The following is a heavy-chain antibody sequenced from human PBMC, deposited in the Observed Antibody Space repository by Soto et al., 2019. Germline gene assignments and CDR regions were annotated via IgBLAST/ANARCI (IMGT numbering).Heavy chain of an antibody. CDR3: ANRKDYGGNSYYGMDV. Sequence: LRLSCAASGFTFSSYSMNWVRQAPGKGLEWVSSISSSSSYIYYADSVKGRFTISRDNAKNSLYLQMNSLRAEDTAVYYCANRKDYGGNSYYGMDVWGQGTTVTVSS. J-gene: IGHJ6*02. CDR1: GFTFSSYS. V-gene: IGHV3-21*01. CDR2: ISSSSSYI. D-gene: IGHD4-17*01.